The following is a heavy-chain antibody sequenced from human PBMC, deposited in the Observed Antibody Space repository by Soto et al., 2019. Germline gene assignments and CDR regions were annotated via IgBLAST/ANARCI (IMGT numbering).Heavy chain of an antibody. Sequence: ASVKVSCKASGGTFSSYAISWVRQAPGQGLEWMGGIIPIFGTANYAQKFQGRVTITADESTSTAYMELSSLRSEDTAVYYCARVCSGGSCYLDFDYWGQGTLVTVSS. V-gene: IGHV1-69*13. CDR1: GGTFSSYA. J-gene: IGHJ4*02. CDR3: ARVCSGGSCYLDFDY. D-gene: IGHD2-15*01. CDR2: IIPIFGTA.